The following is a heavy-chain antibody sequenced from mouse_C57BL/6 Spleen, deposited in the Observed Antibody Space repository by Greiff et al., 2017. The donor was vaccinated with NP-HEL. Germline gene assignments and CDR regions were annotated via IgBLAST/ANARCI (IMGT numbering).Heavy chain of an antibody. CDR1: GYTFTDYY. CDR3: ARSGHYGSSQPFYWYFDV. V-gene: IGHV1-75*01. CDR2: IFPGSGST. D-gene: IGHD1-1*01. J-gene: IGHJ1*03. Sequence: QVQLQQSGPELVKPGASVKISCKASGYTFTDYYINWVKQRPGQGLEWIGWIFPGSGSTYYNEKFKGKATLTVDKSSITAYMLLSSLTSEDSAVYFCARSGHYGSSQPFYWYFDVWGTGTTVTVSS.